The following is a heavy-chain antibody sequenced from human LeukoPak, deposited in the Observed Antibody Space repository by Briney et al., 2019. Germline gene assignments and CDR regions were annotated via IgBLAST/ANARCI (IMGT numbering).Heavy chain of an antibody. V-gene: IGHV4-34*01. J-gene: IGHJ4*02. CDR2: INHSGST. D-gene: IGHD6-19*01. CDR1: GGSFSGYY. CDR3: ARGWRKSSGWYGRDY. Sequence: SETLSLTCAVYGGSFSGYYWSWIRQPPGKGLEWIGEINHSGSTNYNPSLKSRVTISVDTSKNQFPLKLSSVTAADTAVYYCARGWRKSSGWYGRDYWGQGTLVTVSS.